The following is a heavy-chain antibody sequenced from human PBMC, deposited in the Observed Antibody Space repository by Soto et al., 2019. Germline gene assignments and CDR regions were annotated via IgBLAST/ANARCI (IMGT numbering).Heavy chain of an antibody. CDR1: GFTFTSYG. J-gene: IGHJ4*02. D-gene: IGHD5-18*01. CDR2: ISYDGGLQ. Sequence: QAHLVESGGGVVQPGRSLRLSCAASGFTFTSYGMHWVRQAPGTRLEWVAVISYDGGLQHYADSVKGRFTISRDNSKNTVILQMNRLRAEDTAVYYCVSDRGYGHASVPYSWGQGTLVSVSS. CDR3: VSDRGYGHASVPYS. V-gene: IGHV3-30*03.